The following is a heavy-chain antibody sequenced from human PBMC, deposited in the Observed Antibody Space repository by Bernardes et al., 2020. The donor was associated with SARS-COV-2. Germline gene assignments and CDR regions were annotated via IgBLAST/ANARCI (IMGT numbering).Heavy chain of an antibody. CDR1: GFTFSSYA. CDR2: ISYDGSNK. CDR3: ARDTLEQWLDSGNWFDP. Sequence: GSLRRSCAASGFTFSSYAMHWVRQAPGKGLEWVAVISYDGSNKYYADSVKGRFTISRDNSKNTLYLQMNSLRAEDTAVYYCARDTLEQWLDSGNWFDPWGQGTLVTVSS. J-gene: IGHJ5*02. V-gene: IGHV3-30-3*01. D-gene: IGHD6-19*01.